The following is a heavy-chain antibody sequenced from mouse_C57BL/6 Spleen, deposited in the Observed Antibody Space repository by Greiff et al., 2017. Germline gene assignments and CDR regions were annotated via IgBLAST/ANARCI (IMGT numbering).Heavy chain of an antibody. Sequence: SGAELARPGASVKLSCKASGYTFTSYGISWVKQRTGQGLEWIGEIYPRSGNTYYNEKFKGKATLTADKSSSTAYMELRSLTSEDSAVYFCARYGGYGSYFDYWGQGTTLTVSS. J-gene: IGHJ2*01. D-gene: IGHD1-1*01. CDR2: IYPRSGNT. CDR3: ARYGGYGSYFDY. CDR1: GYTFTSYG. V-gene: IGHV1-81*01.